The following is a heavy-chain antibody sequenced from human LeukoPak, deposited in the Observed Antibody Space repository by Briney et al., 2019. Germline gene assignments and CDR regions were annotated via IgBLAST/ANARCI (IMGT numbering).Heavy chain of an antibody. Sequence: SETLSLTCTVSGASIRTFYYSWIRQPPGKGLEWIGHIYSSGSTNYSPSLKSRITISVDTSKSQFSLKLSSVSAADTAVYYCARTGRDAYGHYAMDVWGQGTTVTVS. CDR3: ARTGRDAYGHYAMDV. D-gene: IGHD5-24*01. V-gene: IGHV4-59*08. CDR1: GASIRTFY. CDR2: IYSSGST. J-gene: IGHJ6*02.